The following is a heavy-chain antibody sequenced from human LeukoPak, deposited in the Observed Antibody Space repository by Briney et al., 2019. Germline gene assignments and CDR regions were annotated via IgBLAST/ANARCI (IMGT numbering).Heavy chain of an antibody. CDR2: IYYSGST. CDR1: GGSISSHY. CDR3: ARDGTKAVVGRSYYYYYMDV. J-gene: IGHJ6*03. D-gene: IGHD6-19*01. V-gene: IGHV4-59*11. Sequence: SETLSLTCTVSGGSISSHYWSWIRQPPGKGMEWIGYIYYSGSTNYNPSLKSRVTISVDTSKNQFSLKLSSVTAADTAVYYCARDGTKAVVGRSYYYYYMDVWGKGTTVTVSS.